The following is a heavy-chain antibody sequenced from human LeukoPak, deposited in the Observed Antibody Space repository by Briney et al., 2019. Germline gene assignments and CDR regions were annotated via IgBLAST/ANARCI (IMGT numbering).Heavy chain of an antibody. Sequence: GASVKVSCKASGYTFTGYYIHWVRQAPGQGLEWMGWINPNSGVTNYAQRFQGRVTMTRDTSISTAYMELSRLRSDDTAVYYCARGGYSGDDYGVMVYWGQGTLVTVPS. CDR2: INPNSGVT. CDR1: GYTFTGYY. V-gene: IGHV1-2*02. CDR3: ARGGYSGDDYGVMVY. J-gene: IGHJ4*02. D-gene: IGHD5-12*01.